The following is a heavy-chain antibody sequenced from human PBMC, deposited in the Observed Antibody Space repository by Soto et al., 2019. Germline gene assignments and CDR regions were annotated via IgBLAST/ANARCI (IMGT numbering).Heavy chain of an antibody. Sequence: SVKVSCKASGCTFSSYTISWVRQAPGQGLEWMGRIIPILGIANYAQKFQGRVTITADKSTSTAYMELSSVTAADTAVYYCAREYYYDSSGYYRGIGPFGYWGQGTLVTVSS. V-gene: IGHV1-69*04. CDR3: AREYYYDSSGYYRGIGPFGY. J-gene: IGHJ4*02. CDR2: IIPILGIA. CDR1: GCTFSSYT. D-gene: IGHD3-22*01.